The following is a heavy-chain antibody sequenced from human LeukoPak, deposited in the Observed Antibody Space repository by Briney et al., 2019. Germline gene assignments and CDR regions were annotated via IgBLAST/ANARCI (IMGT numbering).Heavy chain of an antibody. J-gene: IGHJ4*02. CDR2: ISWNSGSI. CDR3: ARDKTVDY. CDR1: GFTFDDYA. Sequence: GGSLRLSCAASGFTFDDYAMHWVRQAPGKGLEWVSGISWNSGSIGYADSVKGRFTISRDNAKNSLYLQMNSLRAEDTAVYYCARDKTVDYWGQGTLVTVSS. V-gene: IGHV3-9*01.